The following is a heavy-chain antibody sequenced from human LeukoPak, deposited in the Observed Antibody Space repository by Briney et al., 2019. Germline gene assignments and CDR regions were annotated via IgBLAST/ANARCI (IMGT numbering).Heavy chain of an antibody. CDR3: ASVDGVGPD. CDR2: IYYSGST. D-gene: IGHD2-15*01. CDR1: AGSISSSSYY. V-gene: IGHV4-39*01. J-gene: IGHJ4*02. Sequence: SETLSLTCTVSAGSISSSSYYWGWIRQPPGKWLEWIGSIYYSGSTYYNPSLKSRVTISVDTSTNQISMTLSSVTAADSTVYYCASVDGVGPDWGQGTLVTVSS.